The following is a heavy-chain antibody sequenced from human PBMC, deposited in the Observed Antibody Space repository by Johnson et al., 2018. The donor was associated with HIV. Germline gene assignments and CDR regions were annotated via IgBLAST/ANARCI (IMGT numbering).Heavy chain of an antibody. CDR3: ARDRVLLWFGESPLDAFDI. D-gene: IGHD3-10*01. CDR1: GFTFRSYA. Sequence: QVQLVESGGGVVQPGRSLRLSCAASGFTFRSYAMHWVRQAPGKGLEWVALISYDGSHKFYADSVQGRFTISREHSKNTLYLQMNSLRAEDTAVYYCARDRVLLWFGESPLDAFDIWGQGTMVTVSS. CDR2: ISYDGSHK. V-gene: IGHV3-30-3*01. J-gene: IGHJ3*02.